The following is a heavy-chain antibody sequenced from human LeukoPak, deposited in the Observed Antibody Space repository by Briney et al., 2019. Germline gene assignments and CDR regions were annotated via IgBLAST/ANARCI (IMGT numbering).Heavy chain of an antibody. CDR3: ATDDVVATREN. CDR1: GGTFSSYA. V-gene: IGHV1-69*05. Sequence: ASVKVSCKASGGTFSSYAISWVRRAPGQGLEWMGRIIPIFGTANYAQKFQGRVTITTDESTSTAYMELSSLRSEDTAVYYCATDDVVATRENWGQGTLVTVSS. D-gene: IGHD5-12*01. J-gene: IGHJ4*02. CDR2: IIPIFGTA.